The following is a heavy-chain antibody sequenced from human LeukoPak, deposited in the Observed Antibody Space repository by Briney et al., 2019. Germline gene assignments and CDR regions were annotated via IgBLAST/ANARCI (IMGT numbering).Heavy chain of an antibody. J-gene: IGHJ6*02. CDR2: IYYSGST. V-gene: IGHV4-31*03. CDR1: GGSISSGGYY. CDR3: AREGRRYYCSGGGSTPLCYYKYYGMDV. Sequence: SETLSLTCTVSGGSISSGGYYWSWIRQHPGKGLEWIGYIYYSGSTYYNPSLKSRVTISVDTSKNQFSLKLSSVTAADTAVYYCAREGRRYYCSGGGSTPLCYYKYYGMDVWGQGTTVIVSS. D-gene: IGHD2-15*01.